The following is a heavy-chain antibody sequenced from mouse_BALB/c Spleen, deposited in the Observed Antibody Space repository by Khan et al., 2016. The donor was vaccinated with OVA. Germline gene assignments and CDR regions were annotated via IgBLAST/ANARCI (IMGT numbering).Heavy chain of an antibody. CDR2: INPTNGGT. CDR1: GYTFSSYY. J-gene: IGHJ3*01. V-gene: IGHV1S81*02. CDR3: TGWGDADAFAY. Sequence: VQLQESGAELVKPGASVKLSCKASGYTFSSYYMYLVKQRPGQGLEWIGGINPTNGGTNFHEKFKTKATLTVDKSSSTAYMQLSSLTSQDSAGTYCTGWGDADAFAYWGEGTLVTVSA.